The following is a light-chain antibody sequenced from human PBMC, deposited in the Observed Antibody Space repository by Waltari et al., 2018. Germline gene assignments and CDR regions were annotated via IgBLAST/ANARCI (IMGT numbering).Light chain of an antibody. CDR3: QHYVRLPAT. J-gene: IGKJ1*01. CDR2: AAS. V-gene: IGKV3-20*01. Sequence: EIVLTQSPGTLSLSPGERATLAYRASQSVGRSLAWYQKKPGQDPMLLIYAASRWATGIPDRFSGSGSGTDFSLTISTLEPEDFAVYYCQHYVRLPATFGQGTKVEI. CDR1: QSVGRS.